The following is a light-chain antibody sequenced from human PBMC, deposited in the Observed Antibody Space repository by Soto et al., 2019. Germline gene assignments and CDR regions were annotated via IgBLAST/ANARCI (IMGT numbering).Light chain of an antibody. CDR3: NSYTASRTLV. CDR1: SSDVGGYNY. V-gene: IGLV2-14*03. CDR2: NVS. J-gene: IGLJ2*01. Sequence: QSALTQPASVSGSPGQSITISCTGTSSDVGGYNYVSWYQHHPGKAPKLLIYNVSDRPSGVSNRFSGSKSVNTASLIISGLQAEDEADYYCNSYTASRTLVFGGGTKLTVL.